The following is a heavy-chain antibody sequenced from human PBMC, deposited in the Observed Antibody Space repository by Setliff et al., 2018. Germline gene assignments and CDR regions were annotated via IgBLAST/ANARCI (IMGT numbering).Heavy chain of an antibody. J-gene: IGHJ5*02. CDR2: TIPSFGST. CDR3: ARSPAVLGIVYLDP. D-gene: IGHD2-15*01. CDR1: GGTFRSYG. Sequence: SVKVSCKASGGTFRSYGISWVRQAPGQGLEWMGGTIPSFGSTNYAQKFQDRVTIITDESTSTAYMELSSLRSEDTAVYYCARSPAVLGIVYLDPWGQGTLVTVSS. V-gene: IGHV1-69*05.